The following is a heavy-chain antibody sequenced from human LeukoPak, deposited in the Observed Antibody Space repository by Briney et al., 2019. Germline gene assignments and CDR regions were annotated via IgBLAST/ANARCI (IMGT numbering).Heavy chain of an antibody. V-gene: IGHV3-74*01. CDR2: INGDGRTT. Sequence: PGGSLRLSCAASEFTLSNHWMHWVRQAPGKGLVWVSHINGDGRTTTYADSVKGRFTISRDNAKNTLYLQVNGLRVDDTAVYYCAGDGHYGMYVWGQGTTVTVSS. J-gene: IGHJ6*02. CDR3: AGDGHYGMYV. CDR1: EFTLSNHW.